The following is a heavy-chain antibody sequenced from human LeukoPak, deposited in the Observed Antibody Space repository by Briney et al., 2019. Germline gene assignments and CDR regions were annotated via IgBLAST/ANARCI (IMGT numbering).Heavy chain of an antibody. Sequence: GGSLRLSCAASGFTFSSYAMSWVRQAPGKGLEWVSAISGSGTNTYYADSVKGRFTISRDNSKNSLYLQMNSLRAEDTAVYYCARGDYYDRSGYTHLDYWGQGTLVTASS. CDR2: ISGSGTNT. J-gene: IGHJ4*02. CDR3: ARGDYYDRSGYTHLDY. V-gene: IGHV3-23*01. CDR1: GFTFSSYA. D-gene: IGHD3-22*01.